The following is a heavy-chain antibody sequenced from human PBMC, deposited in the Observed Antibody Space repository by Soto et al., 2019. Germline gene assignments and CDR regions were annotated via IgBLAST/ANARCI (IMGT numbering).Heavy chain of an antibody. CDR3: AKEITVAGDFDY. J-gene: IGHJ4*01. Sequence: GGSLTLSCVASGFTFSSYGIHWVRQPPGKGLEWVAVISYDGSNEYYADSVKGRFTISRDNSKNTLYLQMDSLRPEDTAVYYCAKEITVAGDFDYWGHGTLVTVSS. CDR2: ISYDGSNE. CDR1: GFTFSSYG. D-gene: IGHD6-19*01. V-gene: IGHV3-30*18.